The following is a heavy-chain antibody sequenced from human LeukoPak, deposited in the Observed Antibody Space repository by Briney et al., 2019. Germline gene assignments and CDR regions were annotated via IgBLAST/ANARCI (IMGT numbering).Heavy chain of an antibody. CDR1: YG. Sequence: YGISWXRQAPGQGLEWMGRVSARDGNTDYAQKFQGRVTMTRDTSTSTASMELRSLTSDDTAVYYCARDRGLIDWFDPWGQGTLVTVSS. V-gene: IGHV1-18*01. CDR3: ARDRGLIDWFDP. D-gene: IGHD3-16*02. J-gene: IGHJ5*02. CDR2: VSARDGNT.